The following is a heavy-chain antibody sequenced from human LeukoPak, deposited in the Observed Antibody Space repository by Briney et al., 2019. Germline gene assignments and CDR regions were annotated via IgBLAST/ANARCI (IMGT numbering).Heavy chain of an antibody. CDR2: IYYSGST. D-gene: IGHD5-24*01. Sequence: SETLSLTCTVSGGSINGYYWSWIRQPPGKGLEWIGYIYYSGSTNYNPSLKSRVTISVDTSKNQFSLKLSSVTAADTAVYYCARLSRDGYNFEVFLARPSSMLFDYWGQGTLVTVSS. V-gene: IGHV4-59*01. J-gene: IGHJ4*02. CDR3: ARLSRDGYNFEVFLARPSSMLFDY. CDR1: GGSINGYY.